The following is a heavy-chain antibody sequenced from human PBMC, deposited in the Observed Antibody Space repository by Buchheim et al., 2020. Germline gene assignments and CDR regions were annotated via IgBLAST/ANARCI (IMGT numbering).Heavy chain of an antibody. CDR1: GDSISSGADY. CDR3: ARGSYDFWSGYPTYMDV. V-gene: IGHV4-61*08. J-gene: IGHJ6*03. Sequence: QVRLQESGPGRVKPSQTLSLTCNVSGDSISSGADYWSWIRQPPGKVLEWIGYIYYSGSTNYNPSLKSRVTISLDTSQTQFTLKLSSVTAADTAVYYCARGSYDFWSGYPTYMDVWGKGTT. D-gene: IGHD3-3*01. CDR2: IYYSGST.